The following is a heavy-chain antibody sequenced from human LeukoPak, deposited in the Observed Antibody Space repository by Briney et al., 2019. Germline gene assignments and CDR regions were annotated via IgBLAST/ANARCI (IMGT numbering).Heavy chain of an antibody. J-gene: IGHJ4*02. CDR3: ARDNGHSGSYEGVDY. Sequence: GGSLRLSCAASGFTFSTYAVHWVRQAPGKGLEWVAVISYDGSNKYYTDSVKGRFTISRDNSKNTLYLQMNSLRAEDTAVYYCARDNGHSGSYEGVDYWGQGTLVTVSS. V-gene: IGHV3-30-3*01. CDR1: GFTFSTYA. D-gene: IGHD1-26*01. CDR2: ISYDGSNK.